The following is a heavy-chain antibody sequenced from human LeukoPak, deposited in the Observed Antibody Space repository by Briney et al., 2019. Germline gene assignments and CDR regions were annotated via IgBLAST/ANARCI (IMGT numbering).Heavy chain of an antibody. D-gene: IGHD4-17*01. Sequence: SETLSLTCTVSGGSISSYYWSWIRQPPGKGLEWIGYIYYSGSTNYNPSLKSRVTISVDTSKNQFSLKLSSVTAADTAVYYCARHDYGDYRTFDPWGQGTLVTVSS. CDR3: ARHDYGDYRTFDP. V-gene: IGHV4-59*08. CDR1: GGSISSYY. J-gene: IGHJ5*02. CDR2: IYYSGST.